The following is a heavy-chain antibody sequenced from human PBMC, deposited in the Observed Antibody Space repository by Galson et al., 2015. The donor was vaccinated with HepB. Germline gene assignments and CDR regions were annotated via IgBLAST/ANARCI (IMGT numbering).Heavy chain of an antibody. V-gene: IGHV3-72*01. D-gene: IGHD3-9*01. J-gene: IGHJ1*01. CDR3: VRTYYDILTGPIDFQN. CDR2: SRNKARSYTT. Sequence: SLRLSCAVSGFSFSDHYMEWVRQAPGKGLEWVGRSRNKARSYTTAYAASVRGRFTISRDDSKNSLYLQMNRLKPEDTAVYYCVRTYYDILTGPIDFQNWGQGTLVTVSS. CDR1: GFSFSDHY.